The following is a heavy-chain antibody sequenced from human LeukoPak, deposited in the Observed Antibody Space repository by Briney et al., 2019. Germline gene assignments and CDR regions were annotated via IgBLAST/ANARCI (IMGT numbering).Heavy chain of an antibody. Sequence: GESLKISCKASGYKFTSYWIAWVRQMPGHGLEWMGSLSPLDFDKTYSPSFQGQVTMSADRSINTAYLQWSSLKASDTALYYCVRQIIVPGTSQLRTFDAWGQGTQVSVSS. CDR3: VRQIIVPGTSQLRTFDA. CDR1: GYKFTSYW. D-gene: IGHD2-8*01. CDR2: LSPLDFDK. J-gene: IGHJ4*02. V-gene: IGHV5-51*01.